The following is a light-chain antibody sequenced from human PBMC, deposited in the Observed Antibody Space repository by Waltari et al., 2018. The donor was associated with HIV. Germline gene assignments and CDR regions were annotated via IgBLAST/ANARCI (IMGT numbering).Light chain of an antibody. V-gene: IGLV1-44*01. CDR3: AAWDDRLNGWV. CDR2: NDN. CDR1: SSNIGRNT. Sequence: QSVLTQPPSASGTPGQTVTISCSGSSSNIGRNTLNWFQNLPGTAPKLLIYNDNQRPSGFPDRFSGSKSGTSASLAISGLQSEDEADYTCAAWDDRLNGWVFGGGTKLTVL. J-gene: IGLJ3*02.